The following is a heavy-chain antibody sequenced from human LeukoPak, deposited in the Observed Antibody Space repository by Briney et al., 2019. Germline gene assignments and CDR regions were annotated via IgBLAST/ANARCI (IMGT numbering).Heavy chain of an antibody. CDR1: GYTFTSYD. J-gene: IGHJ6*02. CDR3: ARAPHVLLWFGELLKTHYYGMDV. D-gene: IGHD3-10*01. Sequence: ASVKVSCKASGYTFTSYDINWVRQATGQGLEWMGWMNPNSGNTGYAQKFQGRVTMTRNTSISTAYMELSSLRSEDTAAYYCARAPHVLLWFGELLKTHYYGMDVWGQGTTVTVSS. V-gene: IGHV1-8*01. CDR2: MNPNSGNT.